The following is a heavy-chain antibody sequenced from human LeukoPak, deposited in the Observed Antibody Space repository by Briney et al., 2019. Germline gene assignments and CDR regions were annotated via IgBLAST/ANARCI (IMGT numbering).Heavy chain of an antibody. CDR2: INPNSGGT. D-gene: IGHD6-19*01. CDR3: AGVDSSGWLYFDY. CDR1: GYTFTGYY. Sequence: GASVKVSCKASGYTFTGYYMHWVRQAPGQGLEWMGWINPNSGGTNYAQKFQGRVTMTRDTSISTAYMELSRLRSDDTAVYYCAGVDSSGWLYFDYWGQGTLVTVSS. J-gene: IGHJ4*02. V-gene: IGHV1-2*02.